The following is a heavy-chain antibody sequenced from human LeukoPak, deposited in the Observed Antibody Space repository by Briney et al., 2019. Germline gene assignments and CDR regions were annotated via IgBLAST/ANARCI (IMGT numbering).Heavy chain of an antibody. CDR3: ARAPITSPFYFDY. J-gene: IGHJ4*02. D-gene: IGHD2-2*01. V-gene: IGHV3-20*04. CDR1: GSAFDEHG. Sequence: PGGSLRLSCTASGSAFDEHGMSWVRQVPGKGLEWGSGINWSGGSTGYADPLRGRFTISRDNAKNSLYLQMDSLRAEDTALYYCARAPITSPFYFDYWGQGTLVTVSS. CDR2: INWSGGST.